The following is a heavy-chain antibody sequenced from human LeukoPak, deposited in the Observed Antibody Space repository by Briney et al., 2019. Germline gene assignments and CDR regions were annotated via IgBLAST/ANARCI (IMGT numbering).Heavy chain of an antibody. CDR1: GFTVSSNY. D-gene: IGHD2-2*01. V-gene: IGHV3-53*01. CDR2: IYRSGST. CDR3: ARSLGFCISSNCQEYLQH. J-gene: IGHJ1*01. Sequence: PGGSLRLSCAASGFTVSSNYMSWVRQAPGKGLEWVSVIYRSGSTYYADSVKGRFTISRDNSNNTLYLQMNSLRAEDTAVYYCARSLGFCISSNCQEYLQHWGQGTPVTVSS.